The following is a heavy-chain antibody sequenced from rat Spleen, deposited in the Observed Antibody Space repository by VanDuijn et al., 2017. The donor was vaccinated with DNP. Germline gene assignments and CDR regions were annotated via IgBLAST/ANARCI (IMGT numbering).Heavy chain of an antibody. V-gene: IGHV6-6*01. CDR2: TKPKANNYAT. CDR1: GFTFSSAW. CDR3: ASYYGYNYWYFDF. J-gene: IGHJ1*01. Sequence: EVQVLESGGGLVQPGNSLKLSCVTSGFTFSSAWMYWYRQFPEKRLEWVARTKPKANNYATDYTESVKGRFTISRDDSKSSIYLQMNNLKEEDTAIYYCASYYGYNYWYFDFWGPGTMVTVSS. D-gene: IGHD1-9*01.